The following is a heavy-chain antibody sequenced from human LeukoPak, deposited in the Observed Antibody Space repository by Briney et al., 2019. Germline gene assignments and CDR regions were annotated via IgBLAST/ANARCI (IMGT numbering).Heavy chain of an antibody. D-gene: IGHD3-10*01. CDR3: ARGNYYGSGCDF. J-gene: IGHJ4*02. V-gene: IGHV3-30*02. Sequence: GGSLRLSCAASGFTFSNFGMHWVRQAPGKGLEWVAFIYYHGNNKNYADFVKGRFTISRDNSKNTLFLQMNSLRAEDTAVYYCARGNYYGSGCDFWGQGSLVTVSS. CDR1: GFTFSNFG. CDR2: IYYHGNNK.